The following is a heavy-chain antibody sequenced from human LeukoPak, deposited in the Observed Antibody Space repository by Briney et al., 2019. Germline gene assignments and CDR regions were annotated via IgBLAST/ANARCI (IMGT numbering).Heavy chain of an antibody. CDR2: ISVSGYST. V-gene: IGHV3-23*01. Sequence: HPRASLRLSCAASGFTFSTSAMGWVRQAPGKGLEWVSGISVSGYSTYYAESVKGRCTISRDNSKNTLYLQTNSLRAEDTAVYYCAKIFGVVMLTEFDYWGQGTVVTVSS. J-gene: IGHJ4*02. D-gene: IGHD3-3*01. CDR3: AKIFGVVMLTEFDY. CDR1: GFTFSTSA.